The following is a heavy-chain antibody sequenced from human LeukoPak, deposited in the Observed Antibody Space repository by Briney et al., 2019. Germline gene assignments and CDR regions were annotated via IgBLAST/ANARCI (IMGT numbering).Heavy chain of an antibody. D-gene: IGHD1-26*01. J-gene: IGHJ6*02. CDR1: GGSISSSSYY. CDR2: IYYSGST. CDR3: ARLVGATSPDYYYYYGMDV. V-gene: IGHV4-39*07. Sequence: PSETLSLTCTVSGGSISSSSYYWGWIRQPPGKGLEWIGSIYYSGSTYYNPSLKSRVTISVDTSKNQFSLKLSSVTAADTAVYYCARLVGATSPDYYYYYGMDVWGQGTTVTVSS.